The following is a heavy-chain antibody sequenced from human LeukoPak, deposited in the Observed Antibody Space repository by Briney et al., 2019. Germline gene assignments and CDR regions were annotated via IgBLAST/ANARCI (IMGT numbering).Heavy chain of an antibody. CDR2: IKQDGSEK. CDR3: ARDHSSGYYGY. J-gene: IGHJ4*02. D-gene: IGHD3-22*01. Sequence: GGSLRLSCAASGFTFSSYWMSWVRQAPGKGLEWVANIKQDGSEKYYVDSVKGRFTISRDNAKNSLYLQMNNLRAEDTAVYYCARDHSSGYYGYWGQGTLVTVSS. CDR1: GFTFSSYW. V-gene: IGHV3-7*01.